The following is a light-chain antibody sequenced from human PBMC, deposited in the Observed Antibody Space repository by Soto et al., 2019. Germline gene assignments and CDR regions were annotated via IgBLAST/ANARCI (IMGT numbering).Light chain of an antibody. CDR2: DAS. CDR3: QQYNSYSPT. Sequence: DIQLTQSPSSLSASVGDRVTIAFRASHNISSWLAWYQQKPGKAPKLLIYDASSLESGVPSRFSGSGSGTEFTLTISSLQPDDFATYYCQQYNSYSPTFGQGTKVDIK. CDR1: HNISSW. J-gene: IGKJ1*01. V-gene: IGKV1-5*01.